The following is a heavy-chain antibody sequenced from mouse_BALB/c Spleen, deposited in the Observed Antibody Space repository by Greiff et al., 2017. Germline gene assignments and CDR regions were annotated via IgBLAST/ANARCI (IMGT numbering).Heavy chain of an antibody. J-gene: IGHJ3*01. CDR1: GFTITDTY. D-gene: IGHD1-1*01. CDR2: IDPANGNT. V-gene: IGHV14-3*02. CDR3: ASHYYDSRGFAY. Sequence: VQLKESGAELVKPGASVKLSCTASGFTITDTYMHWVKQRPEQGLEWIGRIDPANGNTKYDPKFQGKATITADTSSNTAYLQLSSLTSEDTAVYYCASHYYDSRGFAYWGQGTLVTVSA.